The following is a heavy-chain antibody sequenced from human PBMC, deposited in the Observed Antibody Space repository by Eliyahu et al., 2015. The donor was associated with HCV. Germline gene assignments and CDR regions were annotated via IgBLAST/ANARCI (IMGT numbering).Heavy chain of an antibody. CDR2: IVSGGTSK. Sequence: EVQLLESGGGLVQPGGSLRLSCAASGFTFETYAMSWVRQAPRKGAGGVXAIVSGGTSKYYAESVKGRFTISRDNSKNTLYLQMNSLRAEDTAIYYCTKERSSGGYYKGPEYWGQGTLVTVSP. D-gene: IGHD3-10*01. CDR3: TKERSSGGYYKGPEY. V-gene: IGHV3-23*01. J-gene: IGHJ4*02. CDR1: GFTFETYA.